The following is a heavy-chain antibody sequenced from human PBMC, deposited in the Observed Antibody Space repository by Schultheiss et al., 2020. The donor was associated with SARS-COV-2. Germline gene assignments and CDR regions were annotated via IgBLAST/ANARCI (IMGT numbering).Heavy chain of an antibody. V-gene: IGHV4-31*03. CDR2: IFYSGTT. D-gene: IGHD6-19*01. Sequence: SETLSLTCTVSGDSISNRDYYWSWIRQHPGKGLEWIGYIFYSGTTYYNPSLRSRLTISVDTSKNQFSLKLSSVTAADTAVYYCARGRSSGWGGAFDIWGQGTTVTVSS. CDR1: GDSISNRDYY. J-gene: IGHJ3*02. CDR3: ARGRSSGWGGAFDI.